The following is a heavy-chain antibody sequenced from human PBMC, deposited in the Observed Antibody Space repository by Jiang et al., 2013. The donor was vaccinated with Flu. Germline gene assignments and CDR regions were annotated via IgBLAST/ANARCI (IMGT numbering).Heavy chain of an antibody. CDR1: GFSLSTSGVG. Sequence: KPTQTLTLTCTFSGFSLSTSGVGVGWIRQPPGKALEWLALIYWNDDKRYSPSLKSRLTITKDTSKNQVVLTMTNMDPVDTATYYCARSPSYSSGWGFFDYWGQGTLVTVSS. J-gene: IGHJ4*02. CDR3: ARSPSYSSGWGFFDY. V-gene: IGHV2-5*01. D-gene: IGHD6-19*01. CDR2: IYWNDDK.